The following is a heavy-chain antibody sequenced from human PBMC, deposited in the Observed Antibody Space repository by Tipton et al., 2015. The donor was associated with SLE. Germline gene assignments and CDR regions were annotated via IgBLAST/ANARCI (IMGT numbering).Heavy chain of an antibody. CDR1: GGSFSGYY. CDR3: ASEPPSLTGDNAFDI. D-gene: IGHD7-27*01. Sequence: TLSLTCAVYGGSFSGYYWSWIRQPPGKGLEWIGEISQSGSTNYNPSLKSRVTISADTSKNQFSLNLSSVTAADTAVYYCASEPPSLTGDNAFDIWGQGTMVTVSS. CDR2: ISQSGST. V-gene: IGHV4-34*01. J-gene: IGHJ3*02.